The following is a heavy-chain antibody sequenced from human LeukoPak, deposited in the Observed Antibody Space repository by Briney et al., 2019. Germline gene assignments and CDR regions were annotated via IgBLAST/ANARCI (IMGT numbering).Heavy chain of an antibody. Sequence: SENLSRTCTVSGVAISSGSCYWSWIRQPAGKGLGWIGRIYTSGSANYNPSLKSRVTISVDTSKNQCSLKLSSVTAADTAVYYCARGPWIQLSRIYYYYYYMDVWGKGTTVTVSS. CDR3: ARGPWIQLSRIYYYYYYMDV. J-gene: IGHJ6*03. D-gene: IGHD5-18*01. CDR1: GVAISSGSCY. V-gene: IGHV4-61*02. CDR2: IYTSGSA.